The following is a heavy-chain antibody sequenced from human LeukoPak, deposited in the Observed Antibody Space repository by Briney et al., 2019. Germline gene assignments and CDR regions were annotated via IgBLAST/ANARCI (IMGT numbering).Heavy chain of an antibody. CDR3: ARDDAVEGGYLDY. CDR1: GFAFNNYA. Sequence: GGSLRLSCAASGFAFNNYAMSWARQTXXXXXXXXARIHGNDGRTFYPDSVKGRFSISRDTSKNTVFLQMNSLRAEDTAVYYCARDDAVEGGYLDYWGQGTRVTVSS. D-gene: IGHD2-8*01. J-gene: IGHJ4*02. CDR2: IHGNDGRT. V-gene: IGHV3-23*01.